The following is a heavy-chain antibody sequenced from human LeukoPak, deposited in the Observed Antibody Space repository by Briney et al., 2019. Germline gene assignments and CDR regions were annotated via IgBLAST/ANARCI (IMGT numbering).Heavy chain of an antibody. Sequence: GESLKISCKGSGYRFTSYWIGWVRQMPGKGLEWMGFIYPGDSDTRNSPSLQGQVTISADKSISTAYLQWSSLKASDTAMYYCARQYSGYDSYYFDYWGQGALVTVSS. CDR3: ARQYSGYDSYYFDY. D-gene: IGHD5-12*01. CDR1: GYRFTSYW. J-gene: IGHJ4*02. V-gene: IGHV5-51*01. CDR2: IYPGDSDT.